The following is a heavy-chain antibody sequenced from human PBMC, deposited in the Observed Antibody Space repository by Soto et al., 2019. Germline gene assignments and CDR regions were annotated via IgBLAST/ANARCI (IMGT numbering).Heavy chain of an antibody. CDR2: IYWDDDK. D-gene: IGHD4-17*01. V-gene: IGHV2-5*02. J-gene: IGHJ6*02. Sequence: QITLKESGPTVVEPTQTLTLTCTFSGFSLITTGSGVAWIRQPPGKALEWLALIYWDDDKRYSPSLKSRLTITKDTSKHQVVLTMTNMDPVDTGTYFCFHLMTAVTTFGMDVWGQGTAVTVSS. CDR1: GFSLITTGSG. CDR3: FHLMTAVTTFGMDV.